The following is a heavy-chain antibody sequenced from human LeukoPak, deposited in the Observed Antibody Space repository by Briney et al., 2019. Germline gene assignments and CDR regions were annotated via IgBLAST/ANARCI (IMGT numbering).Heavy chain of an antibody. Sequence: GASVKVSCKASGYTFTAYYMHWVRQAPGQGLEWMGWINPNSGGTNYAQKFQGRVTMTRDTSITTAYMELSRLTSDDTAVYYCARTRGGYSYGYPGYFQHWGQGTLVTVSS. CDR1: GYTFTAYY. CDR3: ARTRGGYSYGYPGYFQH. V-gene: IGHV1-2*02. D-gene: IGHD5-18*01. J-gene: IGHJ1*01. CDR2: INPNSGGT.